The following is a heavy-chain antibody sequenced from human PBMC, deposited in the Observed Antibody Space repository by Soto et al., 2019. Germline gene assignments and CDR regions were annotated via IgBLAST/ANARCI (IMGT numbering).Heavy chain of an antibody. CDR3: AQGAEATTWDYYYYGMDV. V-gene: IGHV3-33*06. D-gene: IGHD5-12*01. CDR2: IWYDGSNK. Sequence: QVQLVESGGGVVQPGRSLRLSCAASGFTFSSYGMHWVRQAPGKGLEWVAVIWYDGSNKYYADSVKGQFTISRDNSKNTLYLKMNSLRAEDTAVYYCAQGAEATTWDYYYYGMDVWGQGTTVTVSS. CDR1: GFTFSSYG. J-gene: IGHJ6*02.